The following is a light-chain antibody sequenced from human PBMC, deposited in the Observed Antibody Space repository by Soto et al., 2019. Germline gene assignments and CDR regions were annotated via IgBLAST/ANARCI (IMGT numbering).Light chain of an antibody. CDR2: DAS. V-gene: IGKV3-11*01. CDR1: QSVSSY. CDR3: QQRSNWPRT. J-gene: IGKJ3*01. Sequence: EIVLTHSPATLSLSPGERATLSCRASQSVSSYLAWYQQKPGQAPRLLIYDASNRATGIPARFSGSGSGTDFTLTISSLETEDFAVYYCQQRSNWPRTFGPGTRWIS.